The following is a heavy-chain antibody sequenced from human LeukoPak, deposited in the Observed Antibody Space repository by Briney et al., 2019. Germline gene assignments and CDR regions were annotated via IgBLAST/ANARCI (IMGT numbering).Heavy chain of an antibody. CDR1: GFTFSSYA. CDR2: ISYDGSNK. V-gene: IGHV3-30*01. CDR3: AREYSSFRTFDY. D-gene: IGHD6-6*01. J-gene: IGHJ4*02. Sequence: PGGSLRLSCAASGFTFSSYAMSWVRQAPGKGLEWVALISYDGSNKYSADSVKGRFSISRDNSKNTLYLQLNSLRAEDTAVYYCAREYSSFRTFDYWGQGTLVTVSS.